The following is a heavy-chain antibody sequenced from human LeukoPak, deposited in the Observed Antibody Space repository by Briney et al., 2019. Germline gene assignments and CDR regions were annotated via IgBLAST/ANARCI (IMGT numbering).Heavy chain of an antibody. CDR1: GFTFNSYS. D-gene: IGHD3-10*01. J-gene: IGHJ4*02. Sequence: PGGSLRLSCAASGFTFNSYSMNWVRQAPGKGLEWVSSISSGSSYIFYADSVKGRFTISRDNAKNSLFLQMNSLRAEDTAVYFCARSHRSFASGSGDYWGQGTLVTVSS. V-gene: IGHV3-21*04. CDR3: ARSHRSFASGSGDY. CDR2: ISSGSSYI.